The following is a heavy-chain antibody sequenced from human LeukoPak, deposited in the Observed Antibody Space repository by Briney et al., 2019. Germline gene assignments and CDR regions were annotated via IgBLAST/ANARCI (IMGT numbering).Heavy chain of an antibody. CDR3: AKTVVTLHYWYFDL. J-gene: IGHJ2*01. V-gene: IGHV4-31*03. Sequence: SQTLSLTCTVSGGSISSGGYYWSWIRQHPGKGLEWIGYIYYGGSTYYNPSLKSRVTISVDTSKNQFFLKLSSVTAADTAVYYCAKTVVTLHYWYFDLWGRGTLVTVSS. CDR1: GGSISSGGYY. D-gene: IGHD4-23*01. CDR2: IYYGGST.